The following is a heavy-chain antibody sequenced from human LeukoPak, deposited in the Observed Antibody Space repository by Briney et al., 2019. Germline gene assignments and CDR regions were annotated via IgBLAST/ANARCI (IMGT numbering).Heavy chain of an antibody. D-gene: IGHD3-16*01. J-gene: IGHJ4*02. Sequence: SETLSLTCTVSGGSISSYYWSWIRQPPGKGLEWIGYIYYSGGTNYNPSLKSRVTISVDTSKNQFSLKLSSVTAADTAVYYCARNPEGGLRGRHFDYWGQGTLVTVSS. CDR1: GGSISSYY. CDR3: ARNPEGGLRGRHFDY. CDR2: IYYSGGT. V-gene: IGHV4-59*01.